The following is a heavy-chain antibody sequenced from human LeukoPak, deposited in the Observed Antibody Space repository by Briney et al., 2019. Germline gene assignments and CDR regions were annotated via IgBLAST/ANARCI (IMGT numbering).Heavy chain of an antibody. J-gene: IGHJ4*02. D-gene: IGHD6-13*01. CDR1: GGPITSYY. Sequence: PSETLSLTCTVSGGPITSYYWSWIRQPPAKGLEWIGYIYYSGSTNYNPSLKSRVTILEDTSENQFSLKLSSVTAADTAMYFCAGEGYYSSSFDYWGQGTLVIASA. CDR3: AGEGYYSSSFDY. CDR2: IYYSGST. V-gene: IGHV4-59*01.